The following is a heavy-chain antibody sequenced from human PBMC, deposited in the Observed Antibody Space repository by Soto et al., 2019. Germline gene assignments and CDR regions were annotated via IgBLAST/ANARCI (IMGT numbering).Heavy chain of an antibody. D-gene: IGHD3-22*01. CDR2: ISAYNGNT. CDR3: ARSGSSGYSLDY. V-gene: IGHV1-18*01. Sequence: QVQLVQSGAEVKEPGASVKVSCKASGYTFTSYGLNWVRQAPGQGLEWMGWISAYNGNTNYAQKFQGRVNMTTDTSPSTADRELGRLRSDATSVYSGARSGSSGYSLDYWGQGTLVTVSA. J-gene: IGHJ4*02. CDR1: GYTFTSYG.